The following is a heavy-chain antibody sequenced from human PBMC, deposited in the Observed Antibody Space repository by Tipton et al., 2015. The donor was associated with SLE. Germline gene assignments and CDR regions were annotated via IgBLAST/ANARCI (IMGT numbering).Heavy chain of an antibody. D-gene: IGHD3-16*01. CDR2: IKQDGSEK. CDR3: ASQAQGDYFDY. Sequence: SLRLSCAASGFTFSSYWMSWVRKAPGKGLEWVANIKQDGSEKYYVDSVKGRFTISRDNAKNSLYLQMNSLRAEDTAVYYCASQAQGDYFDYWGQGTLVTVSS. CDR1: GFTFSSYW. V-gene: IGHV3-7*01. J-gene: IGHJ4*02.